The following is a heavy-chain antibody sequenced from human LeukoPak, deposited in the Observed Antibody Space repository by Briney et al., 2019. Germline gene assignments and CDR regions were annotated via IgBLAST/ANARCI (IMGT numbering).Heavy chain of an antibody. Sequence: PGGSLRLSCAAFGFTFNNYWMSWVRQAPGKGLEWVANINQDGSGKHYVDSVKGRFTISRDNAKNSLYLQMNSLRAEDTALYYCARIRYCSSTSCSSLGYMDVWGRGTTVTVSS. CDR1: GFTFNNYW. D-gene: IGHD2-2*01. CDR2: INQDGSGK. J-gene: IGHJ6*03. V-gene: IGHV3-7*03. CDR3: ARIRYCSSTSCSSLGYMDV.